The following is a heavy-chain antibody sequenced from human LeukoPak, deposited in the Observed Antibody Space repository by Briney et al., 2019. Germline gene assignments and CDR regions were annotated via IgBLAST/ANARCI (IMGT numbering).Heavy chain of an antibody. CDR1: GFTFSSYA. J-gene: IGHJ4*02. D-gene: IGHD1-1*01. CDR3: GKVVWTVSGPTDY. V-gene: IGHV3-23*01. CDR2: ISGSGGTT. Sequence: GGSLRLSCAASGFTFSSYAMTWVRQAPGKGLEWLSGISGSGGTTYYADSVEGRFTISRDNSKNTLSLQMNSLRAADTAVYYCGKVVWTVSGPTDYWGQGTLVAVSS.